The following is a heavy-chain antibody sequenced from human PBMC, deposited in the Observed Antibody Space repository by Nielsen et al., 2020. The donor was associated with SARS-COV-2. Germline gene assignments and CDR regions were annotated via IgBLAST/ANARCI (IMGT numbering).Heavy chain of an antibody. D-gene: IGHD2-2*01. J-gene: IGHJ3*02. V-gene: IGHV4-59*08. Sequence: SETLSLTCTVSGGSISSYYWSWIRQPPGKGLEWVGYVYYNGGTSYNPSLKSRVTISADTSQDQISLKLSSVTAADTAVYYCARLPAGTVSFDIWGQGTMVTVS. CDR2: VYYNGGT. CDR3: ARLPAGTVSFDI. CDR1: GGSISSYY.